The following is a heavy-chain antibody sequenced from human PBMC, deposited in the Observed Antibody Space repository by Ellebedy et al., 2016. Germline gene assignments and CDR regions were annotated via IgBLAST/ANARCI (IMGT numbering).Heavy chain of an antibody. V-gene: IGHV1-2*02. D-gene: IGHD2-15*01. CDR2: INPNSGGT. Sequence: ASVKVSXXASGYTFTSYGISWVRQAPGQGLEWMGWINPNSGGTNYAQKFQGRVTMTRDTSISTAYMELSRLRSEDTAVYYCALGRGVVASYYFDYWGQGTLVTVSS. CDR3: ALGRGVVASYYFDY. J-gene: IGHJ4*02. CDR1: GYTFTSYG.